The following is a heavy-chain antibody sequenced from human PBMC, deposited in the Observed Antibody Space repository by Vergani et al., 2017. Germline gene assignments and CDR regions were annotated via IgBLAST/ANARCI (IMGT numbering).Heavy chain of an antibody. CDR1: GFTFSSYG. CDR3: AKDMEQQLPCLFDY. J-gene: IGHJ4*02. Sequence: QVQLVESGGGVVQPGRSLRLSCAASGFTFSSYGMHWVRQAPGKGLEWVAVISYDGSNKYYADSVKGRFTISRDNSKNTLYLQMNSLRAEDTAVYYCAKDMEQQLPCLFDYWGQGTLVTVSS. CDR2: ISYDGSNK. V-gene: IGHV3-30*18. D-gene: IGHD6-13*01.